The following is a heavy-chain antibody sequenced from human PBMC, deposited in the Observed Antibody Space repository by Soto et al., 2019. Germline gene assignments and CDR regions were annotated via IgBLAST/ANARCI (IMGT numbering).Heavy chain of an antibody. CDR2: MYYSGGT. Sequence: PSETLSLTCTVSGGSFSSYYWSWIRQPPGKGLEWIGYMYYSGGTNYNPSLKSRVTISVDTSQNQFPLKVSSVAAADTAIYYCARMFHYYDGGYFDYWGQGALVTVSS. D-gene: IGHD3-22*01. CDR1: GGSFSSYY. V-gene: IGHV4-59*01. CDR3: ARMFHYYDGGYFDY. J-gene: IGHJ4*02.